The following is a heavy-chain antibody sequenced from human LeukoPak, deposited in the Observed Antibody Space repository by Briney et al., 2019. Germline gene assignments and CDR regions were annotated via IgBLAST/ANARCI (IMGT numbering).Heavy chain of an antibody. CDR2: INHSGGT. CDR3: ARGSSGWYFTYYYYYMDV. CDR1: GGSFSGYY. Sequence: PSETLSLTCAVYGGSFSGYYWSWIRQPPGKGLEWIGEINHSGGTNYNPSLKSRVTISVDTSKNQFSLKLSSVTAADTAVYYCARGSSGWYFTYYYYYMDVWGKGTTVTVSS. V-gene: IGHV4-34*01. J-gene: IGHJ6*03. D-gene: IGHD6-19*01.